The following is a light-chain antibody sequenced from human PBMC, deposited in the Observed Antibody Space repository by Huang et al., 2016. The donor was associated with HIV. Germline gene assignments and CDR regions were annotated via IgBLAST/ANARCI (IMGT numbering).Light chain of an antibody. CDR3: QQGDSTPYT. CDR1: QSFSSS. V-gene: IGKV1-39*01. CDR2: AAS. Sequence: DIQMTQSPSSLSASVGDRVTISCRSSQSFSSSLNWYQQRTGKAPKLLIYAASSLQSGVPEMFSGSGSGTDFSLTINSLQPEDFATYYCQQGDSTPYTFGQGTKLEIK. J-gene: IGKJ2*01.